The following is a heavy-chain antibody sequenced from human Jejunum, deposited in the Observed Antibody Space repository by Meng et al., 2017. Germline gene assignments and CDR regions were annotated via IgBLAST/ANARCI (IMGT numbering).Heavy chain of an antibody. Sequence: GGSLRLSCAASGFTVSSNYLSWVRQAPGKGLEWVSVIYIGGSTYYADSVKGRFTISRDNSKNTLYLQMKSLRAEETAVYYCARDRVDTAIFYWGQGTLVTVSS. D-gene: IGHD5-18*01. J-gene: IGHJ4*02. CDR3: ARDRVDTAIFY. CDR1: GFTVSSNY. V-gene: IGHV3-66*02. CDR2: IYIGGST.